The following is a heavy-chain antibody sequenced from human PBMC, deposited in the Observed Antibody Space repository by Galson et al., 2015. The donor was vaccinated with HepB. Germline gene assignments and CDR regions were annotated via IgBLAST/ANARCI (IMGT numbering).Heavy chain of an antibody. CDR1: GGTFRSDV. J-gene: IGHJ6*02. D-gene: IGHD1-26*01. CDR3: AAIATGYYFGMDV. CDR2: IIPIFDTP. V-gene: IGHV1-69*13. Sequence: SVKVSCKASGGTFRSDVISWVRQAPGQGLEWMGGIIPIFDTPKYPQKFQGRVTIIADESTSTAYMELSSLRSEDTAGYYCAAIATGYYFGMDVWGQGTLVTVSS.